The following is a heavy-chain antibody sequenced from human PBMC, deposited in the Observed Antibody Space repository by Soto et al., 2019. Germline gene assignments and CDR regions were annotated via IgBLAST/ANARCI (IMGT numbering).Heavy chain of an antibody. Sequence: ASVKVSCKASGYTFSAYSLNWVRQAPGQGLEWMGWIDPKSGATNYAQSFQGRVTMTRDTSISTAYMELSGLTSDDTAVYYCSREGRQSTSSGPGDWFDPWGQGTLVTVSS. D-gene: IGHD2-8*02. CDR3: SREGRQSTSSGPGDWFDP. CDR2: IDPKSGAT. V-gene: IGHV1-2*02. J-gene: IGHJ5*02. CDR1: GYTFSAYS.